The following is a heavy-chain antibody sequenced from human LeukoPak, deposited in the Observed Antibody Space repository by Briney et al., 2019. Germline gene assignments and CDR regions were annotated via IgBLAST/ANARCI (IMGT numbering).Heavy chain of an antibody. D-gene: IGHD3-22*01. Sequence: SETLSLTCAVYGGSFGGYYWSWIRQPPGKGLEWIGEINHSGSTYYNPSLKSRVTISVDTSKNQFSLKLSSVTAADTAVYYCARDPYYYDSSGYYYWDVWGQGTLVTVSS. J-gene: IGHJ4*02. V-gene: IGHV4-34*01. CDR3: ARDPYYYDSSGYYYWDV. CDR2: INHSGST. CDR1: GGSFGGYY.